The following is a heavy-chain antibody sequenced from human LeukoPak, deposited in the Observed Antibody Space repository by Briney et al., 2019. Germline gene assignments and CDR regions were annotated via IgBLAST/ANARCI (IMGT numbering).Heavy chain of an antibody. J-gene: IGHJ4*02. CDR1: GFTFSSYE. CDR2: ISSSGSTI. V-gene: IGHV3-48*03. D-gene: IGHD5-24*01. Sequence: PGGSLRLSRAASGFTFSSYEMNWVRQAPGKGLEWVSYISSSGSTIYYADSVKGRFTISRDNAKNSLYLQMNSLRAEDTAVYYCARGPGEMATIYGYWGQGTLVTVSS. CDR3: ARGPGEMATIYGY.